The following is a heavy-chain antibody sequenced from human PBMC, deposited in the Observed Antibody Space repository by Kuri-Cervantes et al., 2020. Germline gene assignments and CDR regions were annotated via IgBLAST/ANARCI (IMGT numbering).Heavy chain of an antibody. Sequence: ASVKVSCKASGYTFTSYGISWVRQAPGQGLEWMGWISAYNGNTNYAQKLQGRVTMTTDTSTSTAYVELRSLRSDDTAVYYCARVIRYCSSPSCCTFDSWGQGTLVTVSS. D-gene: IGHD2-2*02. CDR2: ISAYNGNT. CDR3: ARVIRYCSSPSCCTFDS. V-gene: IGHV1-18*01. J-gene: IGHJ5*01. CDR1: GYTFTSYG.